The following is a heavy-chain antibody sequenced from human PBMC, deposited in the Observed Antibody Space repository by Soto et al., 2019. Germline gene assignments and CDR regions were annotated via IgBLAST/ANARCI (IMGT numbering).Heavy chain of an antibody. D-gene: IGHD2-2*01. J-gene: IGHJ4*02. CDR3: ARVQVVVVPAAMLF. CDR1: GFTFSSYS. V-gene: IGHV3-48*01. CDR2: ISSSSSTI. Sequence: EVQLVESGGGLVQPGGSLRLSCAASGFTFSSYSMNWVRQAPGKGPEWVSYISSSSSTIYYADSVKGRFTISRDNAKNSLYLQMNSLRAEDTAVYYCARVQVVVVPAAMLFWGQGTLVTVSS.